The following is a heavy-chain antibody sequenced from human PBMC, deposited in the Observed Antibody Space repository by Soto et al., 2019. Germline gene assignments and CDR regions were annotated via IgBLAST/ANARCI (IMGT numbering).Heavy chain of an antibody. D-gene: IGHD3-3*01. V-gene: IGHV1-2*02. CDR3: VRAHPLCFSTCVDP. CDR2: INPHSGAT. J-gene: IGHJ5*02. CDR1: GYIFSANY. Sequence: QVILVQSGAEVQKPGASLKVSCKASGYIFSANYIHWVRQAPGQGLEWLGWINPHSGATNYAQKFLGRVTMSADKSARTAYMALATLKSEDAALHYCVRAHPLCFSTCVDPWGRGTLVTVSS.